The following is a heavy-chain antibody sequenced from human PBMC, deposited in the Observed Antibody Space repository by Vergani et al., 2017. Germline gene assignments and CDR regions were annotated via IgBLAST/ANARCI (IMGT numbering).Heavy chain of an antibody. D-gene: IGHD2/OR15-2a*01. CDR1: EVTFSNYA. Sequence: EVQLLESGGGLVQPGGSLRLTCAASEVTFSNYAMNWVRPAPGKGLEWVSGISGSGVSAYYTDSVKGRFTISRDNSKNTVYLQMNSLKAEDRATYYCAREERSNTSPFVGDWGQGTLVTV. J-gene: IGHJ4*02. CDR2: ISGSGVSA. CDR3: AREERSNTSPFVGD. V-gene: IGHV3-23*01.